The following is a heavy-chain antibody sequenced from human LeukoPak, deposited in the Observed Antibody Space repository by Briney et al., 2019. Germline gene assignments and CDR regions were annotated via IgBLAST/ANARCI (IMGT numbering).Heavy chain of an antibody. D-gene: IGHD5-18*01. J-gene: IGHJ4*02. CDR3: AKGTREYSYLLILDY. Sequence: GGSLRLSCAASGFTFTSFAMTWVRQAPGKGLEWVSAISGSGGSTYYADSVKGRFTISRDNSKNTLYLQMNSLRAEDTAVYYCAKGTREYSYLLILDYWGQGTLGT. CDR1: GFTFTSFA. CDR2: ISGSGGST. V-gene: IGHV3-23*01.